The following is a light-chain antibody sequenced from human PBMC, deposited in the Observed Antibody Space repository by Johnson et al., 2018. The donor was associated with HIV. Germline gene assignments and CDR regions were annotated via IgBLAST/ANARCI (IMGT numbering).Light chain of an antibody. CDR1: TSNIGNNY. CDR3: GTWDSSLSACV. CDR2: EKN. V-gene: IGLV1-51*02. Sequence: QSILTQPPSVSAAPGQKVTISCSGSTSNIGNNYVSWYQQLPGTAPKLLIYEKNKRPSGIPDRFSASKSGTSATLVITGLQTGDEADYYCGTWDSSLSACVFGTGTKVTV. J-gene: IGLJ1*01.